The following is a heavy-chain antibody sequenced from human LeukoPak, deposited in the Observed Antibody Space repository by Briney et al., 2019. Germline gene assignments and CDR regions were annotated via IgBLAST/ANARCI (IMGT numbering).Heavy chain of an antibody. CDR2: LSASGGST. D-gene: IGHD3-10*01. Sequence: GGTLRLSCAASGFTFSSYGMSWVRQAPGTRLEWVSSLSASGGSTYYADSVKGRFTISRDNAKNSLYLQMNSLRAEDTAVYYCARDGSGDAAYYGSGVYYYYYMDVWGKGTTVTISS. CDR1: GFTFSSYG. J-gene: IGHJ6*03. CDR3: ARDGSGDAAYYGSGVYYYYYMDV. V-gene: IGHV3-23*01.